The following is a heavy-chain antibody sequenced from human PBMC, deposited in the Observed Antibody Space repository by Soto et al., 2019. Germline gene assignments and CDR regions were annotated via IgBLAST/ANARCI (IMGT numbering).Heavy chain of an antibody. CDR1: GFTFSDYY. CDR3: ARDYCSSTTCPNYGMDV. D-gene: IGHD2-2*01. J-gene: IGHJ6*02. CDR2: ISSSGSTT. V-gene: IGHV3-11*01. Sequence: GGSLRLSCAASGFTFSDYYMSWILQSPVKVLEWVSCISSSGSTTDYADSVKGRFTISRDNAKNSLSLQMNSLRAEDTAVYYCARDYCSSTTCPNYGMDVWGQGTTVTVSS.